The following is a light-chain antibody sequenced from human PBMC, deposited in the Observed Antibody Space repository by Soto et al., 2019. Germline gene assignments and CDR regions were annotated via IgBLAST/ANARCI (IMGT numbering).Light chain of an antibody. CDR2: EVS. J-gene: IGLJ1*01. CDR3: SSYTSSSTLYV. CDR1: SSDVGGYNY. V-gene: IGLV2-14*01. Sequence: QSALTQPASVSWSPGQSITISCTGTSSDVGGYNYVSWYQQHPGKAPKLMIYEVSNRPSGVSNRFSGSTSGNTASLTISGLQAEDEADYYCSSYTSSSTLYVFGTGTKVTVL.